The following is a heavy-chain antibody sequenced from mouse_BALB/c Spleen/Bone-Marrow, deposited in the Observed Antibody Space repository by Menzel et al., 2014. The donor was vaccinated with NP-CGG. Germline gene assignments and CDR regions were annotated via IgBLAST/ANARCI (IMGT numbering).Heavy chain of an antibody. J-gene: IGHJ3*01. D-gene: IGHD2-4*01. V-gene: IGHV1-15*01. CDR3: ARGGLRRAGFAY. CDR2: IHPGCGGT. CDR1: GYTLTDYE. Sequence: QVQLQQSGAELVRPGASVKLSCKGLGYTLTDYELHWVKQTHARGLEWIGAIHPGCGGTAYNQKFKGKAKLTADKSSSTAYMELSSLTSEDSAIYYCARGGLRRAGFAYWGQGTLVTVSA.